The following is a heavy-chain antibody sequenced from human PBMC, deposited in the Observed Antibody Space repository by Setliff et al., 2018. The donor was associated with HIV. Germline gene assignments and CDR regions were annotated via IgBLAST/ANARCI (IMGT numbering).Heavy chain of an antibody. CDR2: IYSSGST. D-gene: IGHD1-26*01. CDR1: GGSISSVSYY. V-gene: IGHV4-61*02. Sequence: SETLSLTCTVSGGSISSVSYYWSWIRQPAGKGLGWIGRIYSSGSTNYNPSLKSRVSMSVDTSKNQFSLRLNSVTAADTAVYYCVRPAGKGSYYGDDAFDIWGQGRLVTVSS. J-gene: IGHJ3*02. CDR3: VRPAGKGSYYGDDAFDI.